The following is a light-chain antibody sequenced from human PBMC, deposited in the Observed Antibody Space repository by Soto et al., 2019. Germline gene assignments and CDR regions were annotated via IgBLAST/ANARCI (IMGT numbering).Light chain of an antibody. CDR3: SSYTSSSLVV. CDR1: SSDVGGYNY. Sequence: QSALTQPASVSGSPGQSITTSSPGTSSDVGGYNYVSWYQQHPGKAPKLMIYDVSNRPSGVSNRFSGSKSGNTASLTISGLQAEDEAYYYCSSYTSSSLVVFGGGTKLTVL. V-gene: IGLV2-14*01. CDR2: DVS. J-gene: IGLJ2*01.